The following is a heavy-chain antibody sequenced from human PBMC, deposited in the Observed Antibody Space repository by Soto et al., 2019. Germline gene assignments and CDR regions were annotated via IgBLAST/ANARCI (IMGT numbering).Heavy chain of an antibody. D-gene: IGHD2-21*02. CDR1: GGSISSSSYF. CDR2: IYYSGST. J-gene: IGHJ5*02. CDR3: VRHPSDFWFDP. V-gene: IGHV4-39*01. Sequence: ETLSLTCTVSGGSISSSSYFWGWIRQPPGKGLEWIGSIYYSGSTYYNPSLKSRVTVSVDTSKNQFSLKLSSVTAADTAVYYCVRHPSDFWFDPWGQGTLVTVSS.